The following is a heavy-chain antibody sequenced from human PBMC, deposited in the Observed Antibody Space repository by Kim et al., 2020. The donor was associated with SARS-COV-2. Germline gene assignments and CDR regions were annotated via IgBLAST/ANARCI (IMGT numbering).Heavy chain of an antibody. D-gene: IGHD2-2*01. V-gene: IGHV3-23*01. Sequence: KGRFTISRDNSKNTMDLQMNSLRAEDTAVYYCAKVPPRGYCSSTSCYLGYWGQGTLVTVSS. CDR3: AKVPPRGYCSSTSCYLGY. J-gene: IGHJ4*02.